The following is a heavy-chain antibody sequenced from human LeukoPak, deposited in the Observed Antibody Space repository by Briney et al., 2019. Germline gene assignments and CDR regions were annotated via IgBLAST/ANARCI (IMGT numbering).Heavy chain of an antibody. J-gene: IGHJ4*02. D-gene: IGHD4-17*01. Sequence: GGSLRLSCAASGFAFSNYAMNWVRQAPGKGLEWVAAISGDGGSTYYADSVKGRFTISRGNSKNTLYLQVNSLRAEDTAVYYCAKATVTRYYFDYWGQGTLVTVSS. CDR2: ISGDGGST. CDR1: GFAFSNYA. CDR3: AKATVTRYYFDY. V-gene: IGHV3-23*01.